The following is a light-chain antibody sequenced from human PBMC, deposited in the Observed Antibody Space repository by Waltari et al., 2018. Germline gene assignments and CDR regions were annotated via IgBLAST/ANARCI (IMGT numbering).Light chain of an antibody. J-gene: IGKJ1*01. CDR2: AAS. CDR1: QTISRY. Sequence: DIQMTQSPSSLSASVGYRVPITCRTSQTISRYLNWYKQKPGKAPNLLIYAASSLQSGVPSRFSGSGSGTDFTLTISSLQPEDFATYYCQQSYSSPRTFGQGTKVEIK. CDR3: QQSYSSPRT. V-gene: IGKV1-39*01.